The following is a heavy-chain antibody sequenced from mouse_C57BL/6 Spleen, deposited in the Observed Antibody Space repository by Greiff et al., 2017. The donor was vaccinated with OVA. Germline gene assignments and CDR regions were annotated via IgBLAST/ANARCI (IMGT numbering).Heavy chain of an antibody. CDR3: TRWSLDYDYDGWAY. Sequence: VQLQESGAELMKPGASVKLSCKATGYTFTGYWIEWVKQRPGHGLEWIGAILPGSGSTTYNEKFMGKATFTADTSSNTAYMELSSLTTEDSAVYYCTRWSLDYDYDGWAYWGQGTLVTVSA. V-gene: IGHV1-9*01. J-gene: IGHJ3*01. CDR2: ILPGSGST. CDR1: GYTFTGYW. D-gene: IGHD2-4*01.